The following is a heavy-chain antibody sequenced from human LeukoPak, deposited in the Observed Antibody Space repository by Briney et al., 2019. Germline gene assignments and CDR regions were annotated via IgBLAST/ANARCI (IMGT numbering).Heavy chain of an antibody. D-gene: IGHD3-22*01. CDR1: GGSISSGGYS. Sequence: SQTLSLTCAVSGGSISSGGYSWSWIRQPPGKGLEWIGYIYHSGSTYYNPSLKSRVTISVDRSKNQFSLKLSSATAADTAVYYCARVPTIVQYFDLWGRGTLVTVSS. V-gene: IGHV4-30-2*01. CDR2: IYHSGST. CDR3: ARVPTIVQYFDL. J-gene: IGHJ2*01.